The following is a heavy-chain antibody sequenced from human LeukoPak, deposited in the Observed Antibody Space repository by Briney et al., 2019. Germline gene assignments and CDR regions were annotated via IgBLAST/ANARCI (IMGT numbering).Heavy chain of an antibody. CDR3: TTNDQWLLNY. J-gene: IGHJ4*02. CDR1: GFTFSSYT. V-gene: IGHV3-15*01. CDR2: IKSRADGGTT. D-gene: IGHD6-19*01. Sequence: PGGSLRLSCAASGFTFSSYTMNWVRQAPGKGLEWVGRIKSRADGGTTDYAAPVKGRFTISRDDSKNTLYLQMNSLKTEDTGMYYCTTNDQWLLNYWGQGALVTVSS.